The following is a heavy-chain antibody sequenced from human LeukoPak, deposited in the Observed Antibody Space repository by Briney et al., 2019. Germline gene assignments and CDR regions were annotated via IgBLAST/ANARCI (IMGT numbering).Heavy chain of an antibody. V-gene: IGHV3-21*01. Sequence: GGSLRLSCAASGFTFSSYSMNWVRQAPGKGPEWVSSISSSSSYIYYADSVKGRFTISRDNAKNSLYLQMNSLRAEDTAVYYCAKDPVPAASPEGMDVWGQGTTVTVSS. CDR3: AKDPVPAASPEGMDV. J-gene: IGHJ6*02. CDR2: ISSSSSYI. CDR1: GFTFSSYS. D-gene: IGHD2-2*01.